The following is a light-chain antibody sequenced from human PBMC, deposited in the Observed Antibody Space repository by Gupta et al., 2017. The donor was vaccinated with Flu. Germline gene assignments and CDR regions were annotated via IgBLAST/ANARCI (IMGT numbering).Light chain of an antibody. CDR1: QSISSK. CDR2: GAS. CDR3: QHDDICPDT. J-gene: IGKJ3*01. Sequence: PASLSVSPGERATLSCRASQSISSKLAWFQQKVGQAPRLLMYGASRRAAGVPARFSGSGAGTEFTLNISSLQSEDVAVYYCQHDDICPDTFGHGTKVDIK. V-gene: IGKV3-15*01.